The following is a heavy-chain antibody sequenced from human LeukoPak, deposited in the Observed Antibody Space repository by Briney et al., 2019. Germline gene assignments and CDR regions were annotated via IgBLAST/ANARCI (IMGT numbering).Heavy chain of an antibody. J-gene: IGHJ4*02. Sequence: PGGSLRLSCVVSGFTFRSYSMNWVRQAPGKGLEWVSAISGSGGSTYYADSVKGRFTISRDNSKNTLYLQMNSLRAEDTAVYYCAKGRDYGSGSLYYFDYWGQGTLVTVSS. CDR2: ISGSGGST. V-gene: IGHV3-23*01. D-gene: IGHD3-10*01. CDR1: GFTFRSYS. CDR3: AKGRDYGSGSLYYFDY.